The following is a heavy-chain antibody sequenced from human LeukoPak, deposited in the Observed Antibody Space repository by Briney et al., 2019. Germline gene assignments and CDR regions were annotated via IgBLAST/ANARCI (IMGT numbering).Heavy chain of an antibody. CDR3: VKRRETVRGAFDY. J-gene: IGHJ4*02. V-gene: IGHV3-23*01. Sequence: GGSLRLSCAASGFTFSTYDVMWVRQTPDSGLEWVSIISGSGGTTYYADSVKGRFTISRDNSKNTLYLEMNSLRADDTAVYYCVKRRETVRGAFDYWGQGTLVTVSS. D-gene: IGHD3-10*02. CDR2: ISGSGGTT. CDR1: GFTFSTYD.